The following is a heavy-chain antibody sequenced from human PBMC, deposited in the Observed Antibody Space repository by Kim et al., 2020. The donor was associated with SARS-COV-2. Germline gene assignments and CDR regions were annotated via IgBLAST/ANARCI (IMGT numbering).Heavy chain of an antibody. Sequence: NPALKSRVTIAVDTSKNQFSLKLSSVTAADTAVYYCARETGYYYYYYMDVWGKGTTVTVSS. J-gene: IGHJ6*03. V-gene: IGHV4-59*01. CDR3: ARETGYYYYYYMDV.